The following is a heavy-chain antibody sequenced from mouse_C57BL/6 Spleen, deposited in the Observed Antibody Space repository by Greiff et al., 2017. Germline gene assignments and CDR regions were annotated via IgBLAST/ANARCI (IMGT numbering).Heavy chain of an antibody. CDR2: IGSGGST. J-gene: IGHJ2*01. Sequence: QVQLQQSGPGLVQPSQSLSITCTVSGFSLISYGVHWVRQSPGKGLEWLGVIGSGGSTDYNAAFISRLSISKDNSKSQVFFKMNSLQADDTAIYYCARSSQLGPFDYWGQGTTLTVSS. V-gene: IGHV2-2*01. CDR1: GFSLISYG. D-gene: IGHD4-1*02. CDR3: ARSSQLGPFDY.